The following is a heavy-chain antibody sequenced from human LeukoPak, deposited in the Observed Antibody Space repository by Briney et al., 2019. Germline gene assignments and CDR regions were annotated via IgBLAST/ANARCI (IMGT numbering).Heavy chain of an antibody. CDR2: IKQDGSEK. CDR1: GFTFSSYW. J-gene: IGHJ3*02. Sequence: GGSLRLSCAASGFTFSSYWMSWVRQAPGKGLEWVANIKQDGSEKYYVDSVKGRFTISRDNAKNSLYLQMNSLRAEDTAVYYCARVKWLVLFNAFDIWGQGTMVTVSS. V-gene: IGHV3-7*01. CDR3: ARVKWLVLFNAFDI. D-gene: IGHD6-19*01.